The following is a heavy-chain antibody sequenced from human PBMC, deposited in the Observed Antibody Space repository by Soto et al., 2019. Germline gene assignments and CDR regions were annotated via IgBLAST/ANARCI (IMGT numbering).Heavy chain of an antibody. Sequence: SETLSLTCTVSGGSISIYYWSWIRHPPGKGLEWIGYIYYSGSTNYNPSLKSRVTISVDTSKNQFSLKLSSVTAADTAVYYCARGYLGDLLYYDFWSGYDYWGQGTLVTVSS. D-gene: IGHD3-3*01. CDR1: GGSISIYY. J-gene: IGHJ4*02. CDR3: ARGYLGDLLYYDFWSGYDY. V-gene: IGHV4-59*01. CDR2: IYYSGST.